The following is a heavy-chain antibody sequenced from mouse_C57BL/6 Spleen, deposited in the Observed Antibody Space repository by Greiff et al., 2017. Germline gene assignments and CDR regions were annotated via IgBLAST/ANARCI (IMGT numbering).Heavy chain of an antibody. D-gene: IGHD1-1*01. Sequence: QVQLQQPGAELVKPGASVKLSCKASGYTFTSYWMQWVKQRPGQGLEWIGEIDPSDSYTNYNQKFKGKATLAVDTSSSTAYMQLSSLTSEDSAVYDCPAYGSSYYAMDYWGQGTSVTVAS. J-gene: IGHJ4*01. V-gene: IGHV1-50*01. CDR1: GYTFTSYW. CDR2: IDPSDSYT. CDR3: PAYGSSYYAMDY.